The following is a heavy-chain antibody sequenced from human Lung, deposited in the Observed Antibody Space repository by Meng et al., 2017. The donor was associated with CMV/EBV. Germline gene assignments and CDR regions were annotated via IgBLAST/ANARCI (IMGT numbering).Heavy chain of an antibody. Sequence: GESXKISXAASGFTFSGYAMTWVRQAPGKGLEWVAAINNNGDNTYYADSVKGRFTISRDNSKNNLYLQMNSLRSEDTAKYYCAKEIICTGGSCYSSGFRFYYGLDVWGQGTXVTVSS. CDR2: INNNGDNT. V-gene: IGHV3-23*01. J-gene: IGHJ6*02. CDR3: AKEIICTGGSCYSSGFRFYYGLDV. D-gene: IGHD2-15*01. CDR1: GFTFSGYA.